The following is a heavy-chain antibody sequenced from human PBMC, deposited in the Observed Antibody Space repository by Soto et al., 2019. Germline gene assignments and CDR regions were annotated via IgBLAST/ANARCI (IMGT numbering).Heavy chain of an antibody. J-gene: IGHJ3*02. D-gene: IGHD3-22*01. V-gene: IGHV4-39*01. Sequence: PSETLSLTCTVSGGSISSSSYYWGWIRQPPGKGLEWIGSIYYSGSTYYNPSLKSRVTISVDTSKNQFSLKLSSVTAADTAVYYCASSYYYDSSGFSEGSFDIWGQGTMVS. CDR2: IYYSGST. CDR3: ASSYYYDSSGFSEGSFDI. CDR1: GGSISSSSYY.